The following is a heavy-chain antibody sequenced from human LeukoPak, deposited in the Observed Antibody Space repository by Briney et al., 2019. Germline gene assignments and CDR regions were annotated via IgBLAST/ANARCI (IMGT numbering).Heavy chain of an antibody. Sequence: ESGPTLLNPTATLTLTCTVSGFSLSNARMGVSWIRQPPGKALEWLAHIYSNDEKSYSTSLKSRLTISKDTSKSQVVLTMTNMDPVDTATYYCARIEAMGDAFDIWGQGTMVTVSS. D-gene: IGHD5-18*01. V-gene: IGHV2-26*01. J-gene: IGHJ3*02. CDR2: IYSNDEK. CDR1: GFSLSNARMG. CDR3: ARIEAMGDAFDI.